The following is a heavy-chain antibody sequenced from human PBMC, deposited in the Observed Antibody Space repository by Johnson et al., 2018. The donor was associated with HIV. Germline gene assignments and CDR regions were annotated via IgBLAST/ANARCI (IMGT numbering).Heavy chain of an antibody. CDR2: ISWNSGSI. V-gene: IGHV3-9*01. J-gene: IGHJ3*02. CDR3: AALTGTDAFDI. Sequence: VQLVESGGGLVQPGGSLRLSCAASGFTFSSYWMHWVRQAPGKGLEWVSGISWNSGSIGYADSVKGRFTISRDNAKNSLYLQMNSLRAEDTALYYCAALTGTDAFDIWGQGTMVIVSS. CDR1: GFTFSSYW. D-gene: IGHD7-27*01.